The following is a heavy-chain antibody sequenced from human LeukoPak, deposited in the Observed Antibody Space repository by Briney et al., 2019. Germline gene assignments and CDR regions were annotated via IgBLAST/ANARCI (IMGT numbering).Heavy chain of an antibody. CDR2: IKSKTDGGTT. J-gene: IGHJ4*02. CDR3: TTEAPVTPLQY. V-gene: IGHV3-15*01. Sequence: GGSLRLSCAASGFTFSSYAMSWVRQAPGKGLEWVGRIKSKTDGGTTDYAAPVKGRFTISRDDSKNTLYLQMNSLKTEDTAVYYCTTEAPVTPLQYWGQGTLVTVSS. CDR1: GFTFSSYA. D-gene: IGHD4-17*01.